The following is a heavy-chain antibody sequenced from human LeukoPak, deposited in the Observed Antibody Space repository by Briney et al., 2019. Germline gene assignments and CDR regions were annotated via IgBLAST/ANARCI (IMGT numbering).Heavy chain of an antibody. J-gene: IGHJ4*02. V-gene: IGHV4-30-2*01. CDR2: IYHSGST. Sequence: SETLTLTCAVPGGSISSGGYSWSWIRQPPGKGLEWIGYIYHSGSTYYNPSLKSRVTISVDRSKNQFSLKLSSVTAADTAVYYCASLDSSGYSYFNYWGQGTLVTVSS. CDR3: ASLDSSGYSYFNY. D-gene: IGHD3-22*01. CDR1: GGSISSGGYS.